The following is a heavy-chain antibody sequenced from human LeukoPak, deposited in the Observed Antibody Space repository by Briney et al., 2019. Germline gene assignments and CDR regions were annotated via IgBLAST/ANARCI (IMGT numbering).Heavy chain of an antibody. CDR3: AKDGSIAVAGKYFDY. CDR1: GFTFSSYA. D-gene: IGHD6-19*01. V-gene: IGHV3-9*03. J-gene: IGHJ4*02. CDR2: ISWNSGSI. Sequence: GGSLRLSCAASGFTFSSYAMHWVRQAPGKGLEWVSGISWNSGSIGYADSVKGRFTISRDNAKNSLYLQMNSLRAEDMALYYCAKDGSIAVAGKYFDYWGQGTLVTVSS.